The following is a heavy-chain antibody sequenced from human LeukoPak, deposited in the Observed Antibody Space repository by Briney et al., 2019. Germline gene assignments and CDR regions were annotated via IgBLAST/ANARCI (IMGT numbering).Heavy chain of an antibody. CDR3: ARAPNDYWSSYSASFDS. CDR1: GFTFSSYW. CDR2: INTDGSST. V-gene: IGHV3-74*01. Sequence: GGSLRLSCAASGFTFSSYWMHWVRQAPGKGLVWVSRINTDGSSTVYADSVKGRFTISRDNAKNTLYLQMNSLRAEDTAVYYCARAPNDYWSSYSASFDSWGQGTLVTVSS. D-gene: IGHD3-3*01. J-gene: IGHJ4*02.